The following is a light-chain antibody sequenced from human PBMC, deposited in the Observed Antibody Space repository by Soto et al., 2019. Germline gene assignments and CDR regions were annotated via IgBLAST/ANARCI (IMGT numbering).Light chain of an antibody. CDR1: QSLLHSNGYNY. V-gene: IGKV2-28*01. J-gene: IGKJ1*01. Sequence: DIVMTQSPLSLPVTPGEPASISCRSSQSLLHSNGYNYLDWYLQKPGQSPQLLIYLGSNRASGVPDRFSGSGSGTDFTLKISRVEAEDVGVYYCIQPRKSWTFGQGPKVDIK. CDR3: IQPRKSWT. CDR2: LGS.